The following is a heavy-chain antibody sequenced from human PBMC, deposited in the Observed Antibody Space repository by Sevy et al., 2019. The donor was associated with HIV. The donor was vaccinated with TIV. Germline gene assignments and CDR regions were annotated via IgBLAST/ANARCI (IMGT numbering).Heavy chain of an antibody. CDR3: ASKRGYTHGPFES. CDR1: GGSVSNGDYY. CDR2: IYYSGSG. J-gene: IGHJ4*02. D-gene: IGHD5-12*01. Sequence: KQSQTLSLTCDVSGGSVSNGDYYWSWIRQPPGKGLEWFGYIYYSGSGYYNPFLKSRVTISVDTSKNQFSLKLKSVTAADTAIYYCASKRGYTHGPFESWGQGTLVTVSS. V-gene: IGHV4-30-4*01.